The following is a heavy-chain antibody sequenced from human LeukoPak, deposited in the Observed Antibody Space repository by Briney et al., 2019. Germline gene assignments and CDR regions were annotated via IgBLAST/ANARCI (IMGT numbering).Heavy chain of an antibody. CDR1: GGSISSGSYY. CDR3: ARGTDFWSGYYVDY. J-gene: IGHJ4*02. D-gene: IGHD3-3*01. Sequence: PSETLSLTCTVSGGSISSGSYYWSWIRQPAGKGLEWIGRIYTSGSTNYNPSLKSRVTISVDMSKNQFSLKLSSVTAADTAVYYCARGTDFWSGYYVDYWGQGTLVTVSS. CDR2: IYTSGST. V-gene: IGHV4-61*02.